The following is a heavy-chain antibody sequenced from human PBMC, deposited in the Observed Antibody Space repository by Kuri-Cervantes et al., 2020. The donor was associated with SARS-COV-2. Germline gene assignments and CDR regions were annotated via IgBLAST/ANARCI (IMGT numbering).Heavy chain of an antibody. CDR1: GGTFSSYA. CDR3: AGKDYSNYDLPLDY. V-gene: IGHV1-69*04. Sequence: SVKVSCKASGGTFSSYAISWVRQAPGQGLEWMGRIIPILGTANYAQKLQGRVTITADKSTSTAYMELSSLRSEDTAVYYCAGKDYSNYDLPLDYWGQGTLVTVSS. CDR2: IIPILGTA. J-gene: IGHJ4*02. D-gene: IGHD4-11*01.